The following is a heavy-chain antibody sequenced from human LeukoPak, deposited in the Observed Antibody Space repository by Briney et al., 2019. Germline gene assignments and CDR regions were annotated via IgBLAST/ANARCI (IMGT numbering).Heavy chain of an antibody. CDR1: GFTFSSYA. Sequence: PGGSLRLSCAASGFTFSSYAMSWVRQAPGKGLGWVSAISGSGGSTYYADSVKGRFTISRDNSKNTLYLQMNSLRAEDTAVYYCAKDLGYRYGSNWFDPWGQGTLVAVSS. CDR3: AKDLGYRYGSNWFDP. CDR2: ISGSGGST. J-gene: IGHJ5*02. D-gene: IGHD5-18*01. V-gene: IGHV3-23*01.